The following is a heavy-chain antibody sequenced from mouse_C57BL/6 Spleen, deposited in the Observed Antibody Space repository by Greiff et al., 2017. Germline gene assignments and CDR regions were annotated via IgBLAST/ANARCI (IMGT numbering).Heavy chain of an antibody. D-gene: IGHD1-1*01. V-gene: IGHV1-54*01. J-gene: IGHJ2*01. Sequence: QVQLQQSGAELVRPGTSVKVSCKASGYAFTNYLIEWVKQRPGQGLEWIGVINPGSGGTNYNEKFKGKATLTADKSYSTAYMQLSSLTSDDSAVYFCARYYYYGSSSHYFDYWGQGTTLTVSS. CDR2: INPGSGGT. CDR3: ARYYYYGSSSHYFDY. CDR1: GYAFTNYL.